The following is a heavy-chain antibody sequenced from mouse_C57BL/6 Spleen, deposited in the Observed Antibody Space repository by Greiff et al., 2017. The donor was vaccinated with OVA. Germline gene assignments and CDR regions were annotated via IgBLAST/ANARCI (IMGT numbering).Heavy chain of an antibody. CDR3: ARQDYGSPYFDY. V-gene: IGHV5-9*01. J-gene: IGHJ2*01. D-gene: IGHD1-1*01. Sequence: EVKLVESGGGLVKPGGSLKLSCAASGFTFSSYTMSWVRQTPEKRLEWVATISGGGGNTYYPDSVKGRFTISRDNAKNTLYLQMSSLRSEDTALYYCARQDYGSPYFDYWGQGTTLTVSS. CDR1: GFTFSSYT. CDR2: ISGGGGNT.